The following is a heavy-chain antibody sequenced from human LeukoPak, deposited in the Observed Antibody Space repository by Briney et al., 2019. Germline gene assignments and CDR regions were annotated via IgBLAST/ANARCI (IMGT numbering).Heavy chain of an antibody. V-gene: IGHV3-23*01. D-gene: IGHD6-19*01. J-gene: IGHJ4*02. CDR3: AIWVRNGWPYFDY. Sequence: GGSLRLSCAVSGDTFSSDAFSWVRQAPGKGLEWVSAITSVDDSTYYADPVEGRFTISRDYSKNTVHLQMNSLRAEDTALYYCAIWVRNGWPYFDYWGQGTLVTVSS. CDR2: ITSVDDST. CDR1: GDTFSSDA.